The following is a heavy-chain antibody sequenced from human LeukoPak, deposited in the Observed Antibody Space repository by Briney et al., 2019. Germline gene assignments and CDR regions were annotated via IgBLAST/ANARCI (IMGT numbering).Heavy chain of an antibody. D-gene: IGHD5-18*01. CDR3: ARGYSYGRPFDH. CDR2: INPNSGGT. Sequence: ASVKVSCKASGYTFTGYYMHWVRQAPGQGLEWMGRINPNSGGTNYAQKFQGRVTMTRDTSISTAYMELSRLGSDDTAVYYCARGYSYGRPFDHWGQGTLVTVSS. CDR1: GYTFTGYY. V-gene: IGHV1-2*06. J-gene: IGHJ5*02.